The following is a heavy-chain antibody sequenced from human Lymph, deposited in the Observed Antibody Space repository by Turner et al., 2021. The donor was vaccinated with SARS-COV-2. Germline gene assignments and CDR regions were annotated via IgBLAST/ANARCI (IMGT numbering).Heavy chain of an antibody. J-gene: IGHJ4*02. CDR1: GFTFSSYA. D-gene: IGHD6-19*01. CDR2: ISGSGGTT. Sequence: EVQLLESGGGLVQPGGSLRLSCAASGFTFSSYAMSWVRQAPGKALECVSGISGSGGTTHYADSVKGRFTISRDNSKNTLYLQMNSLRAEDTAVYYCAKDRFTLSSGWEDYWGQGTLVTVSS. CDR3: AKDRFTLSSGWEDY. V-gene: IGHV3-23*01.